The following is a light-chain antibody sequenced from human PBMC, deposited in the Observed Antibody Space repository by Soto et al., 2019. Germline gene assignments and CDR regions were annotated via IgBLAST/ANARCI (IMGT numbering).Light chain of an antibody. CDR3: QQYNNWPPYT. J-gene: IGKJ2*01. CDR1: QSVNSN. V-gene: IGKV3D-15*01. Sequence: EIVMTQSPATLSVSPGERATLFCRASQSVNSNLAWYQQKPGQAPRLLMYGAFKRATNVPARFSGSGSGTQFTLTISSRQSEDSAVYYCQQYNNWPPYTLGQGTKVEIK. CDR2: GAF.